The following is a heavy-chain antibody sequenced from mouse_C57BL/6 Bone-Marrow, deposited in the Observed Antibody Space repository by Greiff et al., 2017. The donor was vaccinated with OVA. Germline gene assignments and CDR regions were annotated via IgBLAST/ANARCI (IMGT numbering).Heavy chain of an antibody. Sequence: VQLQQSGPGLVQPSQSLSISCTVSGFSLTSYGVHWVRQSPGKGLEWLGVIWRGGSIDYYADFISRLSISKDNTKSKVFYKRNSLQADDTAIYYCARVDDYAPYAMDYWGQGTAVTVSS. D-gene: IGHD2-4*01. CDR1: GFSLTSYG. CDR3: ARVDDYAPYAMDY. J-gene: IGHJ4*01. CDR2: IWRGGSI. V-gene: IGHV2-2*01.